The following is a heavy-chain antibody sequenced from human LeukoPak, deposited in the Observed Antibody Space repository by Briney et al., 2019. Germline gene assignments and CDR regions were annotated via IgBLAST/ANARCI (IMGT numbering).Heavy chain of an antibody. CDR3: ARDEGGIFDY. CDR1: GFTFSSYS. J-gene: IGHJ4*02. Sequence: GGSLRLSCAASGFTFSSYSMNWVRQAPGKGLEWVSSISSSSSYIYYAYSVKSRFTISRDNAKNSLYLQMNSLRAEDTAVYYCARDEGGIFDYWGQGTLVTVSS. CDR2: ISSSSSYI. D-gene: IGHD2-15*01. V-gene: IGHV3-21*01.